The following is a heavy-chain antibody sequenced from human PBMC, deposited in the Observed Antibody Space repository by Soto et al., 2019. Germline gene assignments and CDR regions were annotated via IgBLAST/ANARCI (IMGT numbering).Heavy chain of an antibody. J-gene: IGHJ6*04. Sequence: ASVKVSCKASGYSFTGYYIHWLRQAPGQGPEWMGWINPNTGDTKYAQQFQGWVTMTRDTSISTAYMELSRLKSDHTAVCYCVREGGTLAFSLGELPPPKTSLYNGMDSWGKGTTSTAPS. D-gene: IGHD3-10*01. CDR2: INPNTGDT. CDR3: VREGGTLAFSLGELPPPKTSLYNGMDS. CDR1: GYSFTGYY. V-gene: IGHV1-2*04.